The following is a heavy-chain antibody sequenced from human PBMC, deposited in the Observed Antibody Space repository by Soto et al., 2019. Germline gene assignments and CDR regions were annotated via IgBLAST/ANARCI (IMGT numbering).Heavy chain of an antibody. CDR2: IYYSGST. V-gene: IGHV4-39*01. D-gene: IGHD2-21*01. Sequence: QLQLQESGPGLVKPSETLSLTCTVSGGSISSSSYYWGWIRQPPGKGLEWIGTIYYSGSTYSNPSLKSRVTISVDTSKSQFSLELSSVTTADTAVYYCARSYCGGNWCSAVGYFQNCG. CDR3: ARSYCGGNWCSAVGYFQN. CDR1: GGSISSSSYY. J-gene: IGHJ1*01.